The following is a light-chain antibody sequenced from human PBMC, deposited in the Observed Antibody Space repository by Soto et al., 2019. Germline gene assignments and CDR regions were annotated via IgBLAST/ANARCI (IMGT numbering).Light chain of an antibody. V-gene: IGLV2-14*03. J-gene: IGLJ1*01. CDR3: CSYAGSYHYV. CDR1: SRDVGAYDY. Sequence: QSALTQPASVAGSPGQSITISCTGTSRDVGAYDYVSWYLQYPDKAPQLLIYYVDHRPSGVSSRFSGSKSGNTASLTISGLQAEDEADYYCCSYAGSYHYVFGTGTKVTVL. CDR2: YVD.